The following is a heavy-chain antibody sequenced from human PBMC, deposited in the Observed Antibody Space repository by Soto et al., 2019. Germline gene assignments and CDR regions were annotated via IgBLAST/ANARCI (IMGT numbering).Heavy chain of an antibody. CDR3: ARDLITIFGVAAHGMDV. V-gene: IGHV3-23*01. CDR2: ISGSGSGT. D-gene: IGHD3-3*01. CDR1: GFTFSSYV. Sequence: GGSLRLSCAASGFTFSSYVMSWVRQAPGKGLEWVSAISGSGSGTYYADSVKGRFTISRDNSKNTLYVQMSSLRSEDTAVYYCARDLITIFGVAAHGMDVWGQGTTVTVSS. J-gene: IGHJ6*02.